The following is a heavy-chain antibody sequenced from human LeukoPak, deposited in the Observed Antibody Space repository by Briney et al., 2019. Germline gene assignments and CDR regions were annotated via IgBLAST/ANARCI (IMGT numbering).Heavy chain of an antibody. V-gene: IGHV3-9*01. CDR1: GFTFDDYA. CDR3: AKSREYYYYYGMDV. CDR2: ISWNSGSI. J-gene: IGHJ6*02. Sequence: GRSLRLSCAASGFTFDDYAMHWVRQAPGKGLEWVSGISWNSGSIGYADSVKGRFTISRDNAKNSLYLQMNSQRAEDTALYYCAKSREYYYYYGMDVWGQGTTVTVSS.